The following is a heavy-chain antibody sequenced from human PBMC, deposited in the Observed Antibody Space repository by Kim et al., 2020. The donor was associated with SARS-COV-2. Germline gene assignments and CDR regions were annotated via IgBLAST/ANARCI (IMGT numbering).Heavy chain of an antibody. V-gene: IGHV3-33*05. J-gene: IGHJ4*02. D-gene: IGHD6-19*01. CDR3: ARPHGYSSDWYGF. CDR2: ITFDGNNK. Sequence: GGSLRLSCVTSGFSFTDYAMHWVRQAPGKGLDWLGHITFDGNNKYYADSVKGRFTISRDSSKNTVFLQMSSLRTEDTAVYYCARPHGYSSDWYGFWGQGTLVTVSA. CDR1: GFSFTDYA.